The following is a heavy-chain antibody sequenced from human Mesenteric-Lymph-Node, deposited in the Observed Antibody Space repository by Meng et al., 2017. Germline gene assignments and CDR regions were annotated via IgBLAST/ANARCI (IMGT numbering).Heavy chain of an antibody. D-gene: IGHD6-19*01. CDR3: ASFPPPGKQWLVTDY. Sequence: QAPLQESGPGLVQPSGTLSLTCGVSGGSIGSSNWWRWVRQPPGKGLEWIGEIYHSGSTNYNPSLKRRVTISVDKSKNQFSLKLSSVTAADTAVYYCASFPPPGKQWLVTDYWGQGTLVTVSS. CDR2: IYHSGST. CDR1: GGSIGSSNW. V-gene: IGHV4-4*02. J-gene: IGHJ4*02.